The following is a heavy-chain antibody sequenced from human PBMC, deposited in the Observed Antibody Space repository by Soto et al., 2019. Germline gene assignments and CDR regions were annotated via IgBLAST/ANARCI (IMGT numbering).Heavy chain of an antibody. CDR1: GDSIISGDYY. D-gene: IGHD2-15*01. CDR2: IYYSGDT. V-gene: IGHV4-30-4*01. J-gene: IGHJ4*02. CDR3: SRGINSAFDS. Sequence: ASETLSLTCTVSGDSIISGDYYWSWIRQTPGKGLEWIGYIYYSGDTNYNPSLKSRVIISVDTSKNQFSLQLSSVTPEDTATYYCSRGINSAFDSWGQGTLVTVSS.